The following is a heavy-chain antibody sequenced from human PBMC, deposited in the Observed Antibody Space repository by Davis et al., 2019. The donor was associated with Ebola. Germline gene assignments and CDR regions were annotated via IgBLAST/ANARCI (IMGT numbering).Heavy chain of an antibody. V-gene: IGHV3-30*18. CDR1: GFTFSSYG. CDR2: ISYDGSNK. Sequence: GESLKISCAASGFTFSSYGMHWVRQAPGKGLEWVAVISYDGSNKYYADSVKGRFTISRDNSKNTLYLQMNSLRAEDTAVYYCAKDRGIVVVTPLDYWGQGTLVTVSS. CDR3: AKDRGIVVVTPLDY. J-gene: IGHJ4*02. D-gene: IGHD3-22*01.